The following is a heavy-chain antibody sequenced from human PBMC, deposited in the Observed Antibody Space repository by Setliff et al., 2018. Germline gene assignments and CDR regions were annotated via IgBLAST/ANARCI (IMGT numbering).Heavy chain of an antibody. V-gene: IGHV4-4*07. CDR3: ARERQGGFLEWSPLDP. CDR1: GGLIYDHW. J-gene: IGHJ5*02. D-gene: IGHD3-3*01. Sequence: NPSETLSLTCSVSGGLIYDHWWTWVRQPAGEEFQWIGRVYSDGDTEYNPSLKSRVTISVDTSNNQFSLHLTSVTAADTARYFCARERQGGFLEWSPLDPWGQGILVTVSS. CDR2: VYSDGDT.